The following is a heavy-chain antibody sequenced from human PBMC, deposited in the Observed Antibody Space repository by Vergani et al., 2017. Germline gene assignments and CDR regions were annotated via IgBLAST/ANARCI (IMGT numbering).Heavy chain of an antibody. CDR1: GYSISSGYY. D-gene: IGHD1-20*01. CDR3: ARRITGYDAFDI. J-gene: IGHJ3*02. Sequence: QVQLQESGPGLVKPSETLSLTCAVSGYSISSGYYWGWIRQPPGKGLEWIGSIYHSGSTSYTSSLKSRVTISVDTSKNQFSLKLRSGTAADTDVYYCARRITGYDAFDILGQGTMVTVSS. V-gene: IGHV4-38-2*01. CDR2: IYHSGST.